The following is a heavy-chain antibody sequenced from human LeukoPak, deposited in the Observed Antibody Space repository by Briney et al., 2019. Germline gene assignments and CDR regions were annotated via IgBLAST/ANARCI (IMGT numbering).Heavy chain of an antibody. J-gene: IGHJ5*02. D-gene: IGHD4-17*01. CDR3: ARAVSIVPSDYGDAGWFDP. Sequence: SETLSLTCTVSGGSISSGGYYWSWIRQHPGKGLEWIGYIYYSGSTYYNPSLKSRVTISVDTSKNQFSLKLSSVTAADTAVYYCARAVSIVPSDYGDAGWFDPWGQGTLVTVSS. V-gene: IGHV4-31*03. CDR2: IYYSGST. CDR1: GGSISSGGYY.